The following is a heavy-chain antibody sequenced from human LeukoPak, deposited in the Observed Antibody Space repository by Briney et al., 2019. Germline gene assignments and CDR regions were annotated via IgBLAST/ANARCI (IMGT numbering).Heavy chain of an antibody. J-gene: IGHJ4*02. Sequence: GGSLRLPCAASGFTFSHFAMSWARQAPGKGLHWVSTISGSGNKTYDADSVKGRFTISRDNSKNTLYLQMTGLRAEDTAVYYCAKLKRVGIAPFDDWRQGILVTVSS. CDR2: ISGSGNKT. V-gene: IGHV3-23*01. D-gene: IGHD3-10*01. CDR1: GFTFSHFA. CDR3: AKLKRVGIAPFDD.